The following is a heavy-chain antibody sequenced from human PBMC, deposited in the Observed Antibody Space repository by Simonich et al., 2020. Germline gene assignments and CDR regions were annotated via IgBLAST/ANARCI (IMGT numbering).Heavy chain of an antibody. D-gene: IGHD6-13*01. CDR1: GFTFSSYS. J-gene: IGHJ4*02. CDR3: ARARGDSSSWYFDY. Sequence: EVQLVESGGGLVKPGGSLRLSCAASGFTFSSYSMNWVRQAPGKGLVWVSSISSSSSYIYYADSVKGRFTISRDNAKNSLYLQMNSLRAEDTAVYYCARARGDSSSWYFDYWGQGTLVTVSS. V-gene: IGHV3-21*01. CDR2: ISSSSSYI.